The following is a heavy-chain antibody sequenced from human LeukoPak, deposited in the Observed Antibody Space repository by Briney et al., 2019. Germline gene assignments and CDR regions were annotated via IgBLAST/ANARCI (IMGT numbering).Heavy chain of an antibody. V-gene: IGHV3-21*01. CDR2: ISSSSSYI. J-gene: IGHJ5*02. CDR3: VGFGVVIPNWFDP. CDR1: GFTFSSYS. D-gene: IGHD3-3*01. Sequence: GGSLRLSCAPSGFTFSSYSMNWVRQAPGKGLEWVSSISSSSSYIYYADSVKGRFTISRDNAKNLLYLQMNSLRAEDTAVYYCVGFGVVIPNWFDPWGQGTLVTVSS.